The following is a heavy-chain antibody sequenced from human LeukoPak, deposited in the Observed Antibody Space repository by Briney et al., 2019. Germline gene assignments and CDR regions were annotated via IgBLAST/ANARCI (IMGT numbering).Heavy chain of an antibody. CDR2: ISGSGGST. CDR3: AKRKRYDSSGYQVYYFDY. Sequence: GGSLTLYCAASGFTFSSYAMSWVRQAPGKGLEWVSAISGSGGSTYYADSVKGRFTISRDNSKNTLYLQMNSLRAEDTAVYYCAKRKRYDSSGYQVYYFDYWGQGTLVTVSS. V-gene: IGHV3-23*01. D-gene: IGHD3-22*01. J-gene: IGHJ4*02. CDR1: GFTFSSYA.